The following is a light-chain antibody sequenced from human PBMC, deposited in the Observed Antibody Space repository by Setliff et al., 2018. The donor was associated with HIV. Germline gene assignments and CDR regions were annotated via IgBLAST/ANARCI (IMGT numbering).Light chain of an antibody. CDR1: SNDVGGYNY. CDR3: SSYTGSGTFV. Sequence: QSVLTQPASVSGSPGQSITISCTGTSNDVGGYNYAAWYQEHPGKAPKLMIYDVSNRPSGVSNRFSGSKSGSTASLTISGLLAEDESDYYCSSYTGSGTFVFGGGTKVTVL. V-gene: IGLV2-14*03. J-gene: IGLJ1*01. CDR2: DVS.